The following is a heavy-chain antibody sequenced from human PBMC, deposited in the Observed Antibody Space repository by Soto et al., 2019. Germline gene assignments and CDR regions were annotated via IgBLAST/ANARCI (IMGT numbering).Heavy chain of an antibody. CDR3: ARGGYCPSSSGYEACYRGMDV. CDR1: GYPFSNYG. CDR2: ISVSKGNT. Sequence: GASEKVSCKASGYPFSNYGLSWVRQAPGPGLEWMGFISVSKGNTNYARKFYGRLNVTTHTSTSTAYMELKSLRSDDTAVYYCARGGYCPSSSGYEACYRGMDVCRQGTTVTVSS. D-gene: IGHD2-2*01. J-gene: IGHJ6*02. V-gene: IGHV1-18*01.